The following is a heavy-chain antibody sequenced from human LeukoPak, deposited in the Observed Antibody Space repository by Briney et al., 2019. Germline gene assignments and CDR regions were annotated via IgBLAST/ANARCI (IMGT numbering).Heavy chain of an antibody. Sequence: ASVKVSCKASGYTFTSYGISWVRQAPGQGLEWMGWISAYNGNTNYAQKLQGRVTMTTDTSTSTAYMELRSLRSDDTAVYYCARGKYYDSSGYYYPFDYWGQGTLVTVSS. CDR2: ISAYNGNT. CDR1: GYTFTSYG. J-gene: IGHJ4*02. V-gene: IGHV1-18*01. D-gene: IGHD3-22*01. CDR3: ARGKYYDSSGYYYPFDY.